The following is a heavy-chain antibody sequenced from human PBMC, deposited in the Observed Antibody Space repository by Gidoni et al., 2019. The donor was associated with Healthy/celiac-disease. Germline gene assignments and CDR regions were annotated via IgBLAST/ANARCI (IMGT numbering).Heavy chain of an antibody. CDR1: GDSVSSNSAA. J-gene: IGHJ5*02. CDR3: ARDGAARHGLGWWFDP. Sequence: HVQLQQSGPGLVTPSQTLSLTCAISGDSVSSNSAAWNWIRQSPSRGLEWLGRTYYRSKWYNDYAVSVKSRITINPDTSKNQFSLQMNSVTPEDTAVYYCARDGAARHGLGWWFDPWGQGTLVTVSS. V-gene: IGHV6-1*01. D-gene: IGHD6-6*01. CDR2: TYYRSKWYN.